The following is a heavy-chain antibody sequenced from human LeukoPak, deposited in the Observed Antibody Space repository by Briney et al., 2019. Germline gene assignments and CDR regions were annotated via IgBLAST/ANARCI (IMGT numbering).Heavy chain of an antibody. V-gene: IGHV4-34*01. D-gene: IGHD6-13*01. J-gene: IGHJ4*02. Sequence: SETLSLTCAVYGGSFSGYYWSWIRQPPGKGLEWIGKINHSGSTNYNPSLKSRVTISVDTSKNQFSLKLSSVTAADTAVYYCARAYSSSWYVWYYFDYWGQGTLVTVSS. CDR3: ARAYSSSWYVWYYFDY. CDR1: GGSFSGYY. CDR2: INHSGST.